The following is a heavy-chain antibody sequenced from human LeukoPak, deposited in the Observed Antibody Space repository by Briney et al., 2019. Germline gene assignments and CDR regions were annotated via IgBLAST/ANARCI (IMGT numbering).Heavy chain of an antibody. D-gene: IGHD6-19*01. CDR1: GGSISGFY. Sequence: PSETLSLTCIVSGGSISGFYWSWIRQPPGKGLEWIAYIYYSGSTSYNPSLKSRVTISADTSSNQFSLKLNSVTAADTAIYYCARLSYSSGWAHFDYWGQGTLVTVSS. CDR2: IYYSGST. CDR3: ARLSYSSGWAHFDY. J-gene: IGHJ4*02. V-gene: IGHV4-59*08.